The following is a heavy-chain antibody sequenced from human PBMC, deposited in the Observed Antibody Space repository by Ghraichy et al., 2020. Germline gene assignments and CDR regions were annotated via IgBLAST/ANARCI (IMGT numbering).Heavy chain of an antibody. V-gene: IGHV3-15*01. Sequence: GGSLRLSCAASGFTFSNAWMSWVRQAPGKGLEWVGRIKRKTDGGTTDYAAPVRGRFTIARDDSKNTLHLQMNSLKTENTAEYYCTAIIAAAGYDYYGMDDWGQGTTLNVSS. D-gene: IGHD6-13*01. CDR3: TAIIAAAGYDYYGMDD. CDR1: GFTFSNAW. J-gene: IGHJ6*01. CDR2: IKRKTDGGTT.